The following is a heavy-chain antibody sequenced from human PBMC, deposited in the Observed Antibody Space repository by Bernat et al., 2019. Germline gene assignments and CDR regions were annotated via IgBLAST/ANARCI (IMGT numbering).Heavy chain of an antibody. V-gene: IGHV3-74*01. CDR3: VSSGSGVAGFFDY. J-gene: IGHJ4*02. Sequence: EVKLVESGGGLIQPGGSLRLSCAASGFTFSGDWMHWVRQVPGKGLVWVSRINGDGTITDYADSVKGRFTISRDNAKNTLYLQMNSLRVEDTAVYYCVSSGSGVAGFFDYWGPGSLVTVSS. D-gene: IGHD6-19*01. CDR2: INGDGTIT. CDR1: GFTFSGDW.